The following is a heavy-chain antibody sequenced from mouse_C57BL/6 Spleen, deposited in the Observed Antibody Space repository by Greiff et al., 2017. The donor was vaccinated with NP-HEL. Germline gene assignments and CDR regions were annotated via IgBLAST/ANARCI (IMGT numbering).Heavy chain of an antibody. Sequence: VQLQQSGAELVRPGSSVKLSCKASGYTFTSYWMHWVKQRPIQGLEWIGNIDPSDSETHYNQKFKDKATLTVDKSSSTAYMQLSSLTSEDSAVYYCARFGYDGDYWYFDVWGTGTTVTVSS. D-gene: IGHD2-2*01. CDR2: IDPSDSET. V-gene: IGHV1-52*01. J-gene: IGHJ1*03. CDR1: GYTFTSYW. CDR3: ARFGYDGDYWYFDV.